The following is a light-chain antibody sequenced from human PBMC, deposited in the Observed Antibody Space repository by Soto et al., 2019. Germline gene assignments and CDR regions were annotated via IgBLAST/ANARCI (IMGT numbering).Light chain of an antibody. CDR3: QQYENLPT. J-gene: IGKJ5*01. CDR1: QNINNY. CDR2: AAS. V-gene: IGKV1-33*01. Sequence: DIQMTQSPSSLSASVGDTVTITCQASQNINNYLNWYQQKPGRAPKLLIYAASNLEAGVPSRFRGSGSGTDFTFTIRRLQPEDIATYYCQQYENLPTCGQGTRLEIK.